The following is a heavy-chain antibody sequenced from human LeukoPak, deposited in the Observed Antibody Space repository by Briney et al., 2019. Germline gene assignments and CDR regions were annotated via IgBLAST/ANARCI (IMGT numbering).Heavy chain of an antibody. CDR2: IYHSGST. D-gene: IGHD2-2*01. J-gene: IGHJ5*02. CDR1: GGSISSGGYS. CDR3: ACYGYCSSTSCRDRTHNWFDP. Sequence: SQTLSLTCAVSGGSISSGGYSWSWIRQPPGKGLEWIGYIYHSGSTYYNPSLKSRVTISVDRSKNQFSLKLSSVTAADTAVYYCACYGYCSSTSCRDRTHNWFDPWGQGTLVTVSS. V-gene: IGHV4-30-2*01.